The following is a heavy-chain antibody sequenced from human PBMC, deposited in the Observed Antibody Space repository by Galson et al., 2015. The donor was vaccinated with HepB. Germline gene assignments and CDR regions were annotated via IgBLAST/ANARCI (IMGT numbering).Heavy chain of an antibody. CDR2: ISAYNGNT. CDR3: ARVEGTSPAIAVLRFLEWPPKGGFDP. D-gene: IGHD3-3*01. V-gene: IGHV1-18*01. J-gene: IGHJ5*02. CDR1: GYTFTSYG. Sequence: SVKVSCKASGYTFTSYGISWVRQAPGQGLEWMGWISAYNGNTNYAQKLQGRVTMTTDTSTSTAYMELRSLRSDDTAVYYCARVEGTSPAIAVLRFLEWPPKGGFDPWGQGTLVTVSS.